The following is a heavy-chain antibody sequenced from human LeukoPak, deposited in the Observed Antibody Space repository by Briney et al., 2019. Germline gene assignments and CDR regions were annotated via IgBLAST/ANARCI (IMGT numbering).Heavy chain of an antibody. Sequence: SETLSLTCAVYGGSFSGYYWSWIRQPPGKGLEWIGEINHSGSTNYNPSLKSRVTISVDTSENQFSLKLSSVTAADTAVYYCVREGICSGGSCYYLDYWGQGTLVTVSS. CDR1: GGSFSGYY. V-gene: IGHV4-34*01. CDR2: INHSGST. D-gene: IGHD2-15*01. J-gene: IGHJ4*02. CDR3: VREGICSGGSCYYLDY.